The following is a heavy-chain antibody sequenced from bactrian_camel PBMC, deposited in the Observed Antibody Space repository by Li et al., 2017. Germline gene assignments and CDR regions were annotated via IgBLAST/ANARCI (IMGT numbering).Heavy chain of an antibody. V-gene: IGHV3S53*01. CDR2: IDPDGTP. CDR1: GDTVSSNC. CDR3: ATGRNRGEVWAAFSGN. D-gene: IGHD1*01. Sequence: VQLVESGGGSVQVGGSLTLSCAVSGDTVSSNCMGWFRQAPGKEREGVAAIDPDGTPLYLESVKGRFTISRDNAKNTVYLQMNGLKTEDTAVYYCATGRNRGEVWAAFSGNWGQGT. J-gene: IGHJ4*01.